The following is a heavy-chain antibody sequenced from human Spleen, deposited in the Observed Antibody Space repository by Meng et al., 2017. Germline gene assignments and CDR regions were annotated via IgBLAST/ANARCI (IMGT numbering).Heavy chain of an antibody. Sequence: GESLKISCAASGFTFSSYAMHWVRQAPGKGLEWVAVISYDGSNKYYADSVKGRFTISRDNSKNTLYLQMNSLRAGDTAVYYCARDRWAGSGGSCYNYGMDVWGQGTTVTVSS. CDR1: GFTFSSYA. V-gene: IGHV3-30*01. D-gene: IGHD2-15*01. J-gene: IGHJ6*02. CDR3: ARDRWAGSGGSCYNYGMDV. CDR2: ISYDGSNK.